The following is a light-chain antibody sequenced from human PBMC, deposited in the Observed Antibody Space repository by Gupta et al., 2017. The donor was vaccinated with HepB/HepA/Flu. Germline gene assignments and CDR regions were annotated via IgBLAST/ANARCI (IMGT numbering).Light chain of an antibody. J-gene: IGKJ1*01. Sequence: SASEGDRVTITCQASPDISNYLNWYQQKPGKAPKLLIYVASNLETGVPARFSGSGSGTDFTFTISSLQPEDIATYYCQQYENRPVTFGQGTKVDIK. CDR2: VAS. CDR3: QQYENRPVT. V-gene: IGKV1-33*01. CDR1: PDISNY.